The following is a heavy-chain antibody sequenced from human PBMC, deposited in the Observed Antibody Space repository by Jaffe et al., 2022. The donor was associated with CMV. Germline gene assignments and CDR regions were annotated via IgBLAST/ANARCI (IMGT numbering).Heavy chain of an antibody. D-gene: IGHD3-22*01. V-gene: IGHV3-30*18. Sequence: QVQLVESGGGVVQPGRSLRLSCAASGFTFSSYGMHWVRQAPGKGLEWVAVISYDGSNKYYADSVKGRFTISRDNSKNTLYLQMNSLRAEDTAVYYCAKFLGSYYYDSSGYWREDAFDIWGQGTMVTVSS. CDR1: GFTFSSYG. CDR2: ISYDGSNK. J-gene: IGHJ3*02. CDR3: AKFLGSYYYDSSGYWREDAFDI.